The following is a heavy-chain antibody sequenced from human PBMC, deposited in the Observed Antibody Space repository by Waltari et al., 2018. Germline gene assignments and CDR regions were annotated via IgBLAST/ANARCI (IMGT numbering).Heavy chain of an antibody. Sequence: QVQLQESGPGLVKPSGTLSLTCAVSGVSLSTNNWWSWVRQPPGKGLEWIGEVYHSGGANYNPSLESRVAISVDKSKNQFSLTMRSVTAADTAVYYCARVAVPAVTTNWFDPWGQGTLVTVSS. CDR1: GVSLSTNNW. CDR3: ARVAVPAVTTNWFDP. V-gene: IGHV4-4*02. J-gene: IGHJ5*02. CDR2: VYHSGGA. D-gene: IGHD2-2*01.